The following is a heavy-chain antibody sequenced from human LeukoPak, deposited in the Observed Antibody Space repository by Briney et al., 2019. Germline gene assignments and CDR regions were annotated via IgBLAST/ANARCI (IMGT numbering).Heavy chain of an antibody. D-gene: IGHD5-18*01. CDR3: AKSGWDTAMEHIDY. J-gene: IGHJ4*02. Sequence: ASVKVSCKASGGTFSSYAISWVRQAPGQGLEWMGGIIPIFGTANYAQKFQGRVTITADESTSTAYMELSSLRSEDTAVYYCAKSGWDTAMEHIDYWGQGTLVTVSS. CDR2: IIPIFGTA. CDR1: GGTFSSYA. V-gene: IGHV1-69*13.